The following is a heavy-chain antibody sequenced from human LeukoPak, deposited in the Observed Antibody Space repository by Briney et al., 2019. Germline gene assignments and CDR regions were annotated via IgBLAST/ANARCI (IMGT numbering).Heavy chain of an antibody. Sequence: PGRSLRLSCAASGFTFSNYGMHWVRQAPGKGLEWVAVISYDGSNKYYADSVKGRFTISRDNSKNTLYLQMNSLRAEDTAVYYCAKDEHLYCSGGSCLFDYWGQGTLVTVSS. CDR3: AKDEHLYCSGGSCLFDY. CDR2: ISYDGSNK. CDR1: GFTFSNYG. V-gene: IGHV3-30*18. J-gene: IGHJ4*02. D-gene: IGHD2-15*01.